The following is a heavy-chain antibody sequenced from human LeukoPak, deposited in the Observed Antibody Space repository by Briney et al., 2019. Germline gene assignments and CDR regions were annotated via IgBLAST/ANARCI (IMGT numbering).Heavy chain of an antibody. CDR2: INSDGSST. J-gene: IGHJ4*02. CDR1: GVTFSSYW. CDR3: AGDSSGYYSWSGFSDY. V-gene: IGHV3-74*01. Sequence: GGSLRLSCAASGVTFSSYWMHWVRQAPGKSLGWVSRINSDGSSTSYADSVKGRFTISTDNAKNTLYLQMNSLRAEDTAVYYCAGDSSGYYSWSGFSDYWGQGTLVTVSS. D-gene: IGHD3-22*01.